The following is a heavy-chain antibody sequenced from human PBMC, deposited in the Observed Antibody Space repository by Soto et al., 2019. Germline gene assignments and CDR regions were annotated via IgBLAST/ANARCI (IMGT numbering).Heavy chain of an antibody. CDR1: GFTFTRFG. Sequence: QVQLVESGGGVVQPGRSLRLSCAASGFTFTRFGMHWVRQAPGKGLEWVAGIAYDGGNKYYADSVKGRFTISRDNSKNTLYLRMDSLRPEDTSVYYCAKDSFGSAAQQWLIRPPDYWGQGTLVTVSS. CDR2: IAYDGGNK. D-gene: IGHD6-19*01. CDR3: AKDSFGSAAQQWLIRPPDY. V-gene: IGHV3-30*18. J-gene: IGHJ4*02.